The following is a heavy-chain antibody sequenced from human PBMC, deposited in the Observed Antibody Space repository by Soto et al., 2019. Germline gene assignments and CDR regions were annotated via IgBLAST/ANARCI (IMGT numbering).Heavy chain of an antibody. CDR3: ASVIMYYYDSSGSSLPQYFQH. CDR1: GGTFSSYA. V-gene: IGHV1-69*01. J-gene: IGHJ1*01. D-gene: IGHD3-22*01. CDR2: IIPIFGTA. Sequence: QVQLVQSGAEVKKPGSSVKVSCKASGGTFSSYAISWVRQAPGQGLEWMGGIIPIFGTANYAQKFQGRVTITEDESTSTASMELSSLRSEDTAVYYCASVIMYYYDSSGSSLPQYFQHWGQGTLVTVSS.